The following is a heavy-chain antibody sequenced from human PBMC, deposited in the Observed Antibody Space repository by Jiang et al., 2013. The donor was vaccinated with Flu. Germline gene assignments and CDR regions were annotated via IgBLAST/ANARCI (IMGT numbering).Heavy chain of an antibody. D-gene: IGHD2-8*01. Sequence: GAEVKKPGASVKVSCKASGYTFTSYGISWVRQAPGQGLEWMGWISAYNGNTNYAQKLQGRVTMTTDTSTSTAYMELRSLRSDDTAVYYCARGLAGYCTNGVCYTPDNWFDPWGQGTLVTVSS. CDR1: GYTFTSYG. CDR2: ISAYNGNT. J-gene: IGHJ5*02. V-gene: IGHV1-18*01. CDR3: ARGLAGYCTNGVCYTPDNWFDP.